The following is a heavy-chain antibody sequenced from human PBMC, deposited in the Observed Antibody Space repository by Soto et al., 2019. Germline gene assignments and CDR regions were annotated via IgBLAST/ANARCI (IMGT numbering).Heavy chain of an antibody. J-gene: IGHJ3*02. CDR3: AKDLMGDDYGDYSDAFDI. CDR2: ISGSGGST. CDR1: GFTFSSYA. Sequence: GGSLRLSCAASGFTFSSYAMSWVRQAPGKGLEWVSAISGSGGSTYYADSVKGRFTISRDNSKNTLYLQMNSLRAEDTAVYYCAKDLMGDDYGDYSDAFDIWGQGTMVTVSS. V-gene: IGHV3-23*01. D-gene: IGHD4-17*01.